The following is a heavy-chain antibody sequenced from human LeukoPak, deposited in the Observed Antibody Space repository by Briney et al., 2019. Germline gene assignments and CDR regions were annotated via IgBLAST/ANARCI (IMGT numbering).Heavy chain of an antibody. Sequence: KSGGSLRLSCAASGFTFSSYSMNWVRQAPGKGLEWVSSISSSSSYIYYADSVKGRFTISRDNAKNSLYLQMNSLRAGDTAVYYCARVFSRHYGDIRDGAFDIWGQGTMVTVSS. CDR2: ISSSSSYI. D-gene: IGHD4-17*01. CDR3: ARVFSRHYGDIRDGAFDI. V-gene: IGHV3-21*01. CDR1: GFTFSSYS. J-gene: IGHJ3*02.